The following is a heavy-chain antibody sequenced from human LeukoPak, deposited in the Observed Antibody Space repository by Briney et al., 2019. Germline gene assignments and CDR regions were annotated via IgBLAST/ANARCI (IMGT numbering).Heavy chain of an antibody. V-gene: IGHV3-30-3*01. CDR1: GFTFSSYA. J-gene: IGHJ4*02. D-gene: IGHD6-19*01. CDR2: ISYDGSNK. Sequence: GGSLRLSCAASGFTFSSYAMHWVRQAPGKGLEWVAVISYDGSNKYYADSVKGRFTISRDNSKNTLYLQMNSLRAEDTAVYYCARDQHQWLVGPHHDYWGQGTLVTVSS. CDR3: ARDQHQWLVGPHHDY.